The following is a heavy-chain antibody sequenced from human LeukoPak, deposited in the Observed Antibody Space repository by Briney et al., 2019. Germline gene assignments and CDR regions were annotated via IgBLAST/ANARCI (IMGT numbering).Heavy chain of an antibody. J-gene: IGHJ6*03. CDR1: GYTFSSYG. V-gene: IGHV1-18*01. D-gene: IGHD3-16*01. Sequence: GASVKVSCKASGYTFSSYGISWVRQAPGQGLEWMGWISANNGNTKYAQNLQGRVTMTTDTSTSTAYMELRSLRSDDTAVYYCARKGITSDYYYYYMDAWGKGTTVTVSS. CDR2: ISANNGNT. CDR3: ARKGITSDYYYYYMDA.